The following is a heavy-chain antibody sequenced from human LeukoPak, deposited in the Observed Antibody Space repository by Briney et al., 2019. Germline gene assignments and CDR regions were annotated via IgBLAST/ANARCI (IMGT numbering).Heavy chain of an antibody. CDR1: GGTFGSYA. J-gene: IGHJ4*01. CDR2: IIPIFGTA. V-gene: IGHV1-69*05. D-gene: IGHD6-19*01. Sequence: GSSAKVSCKASGGTFGSYAISWVRQAPGQGLEWMGGIIPIFGTANYAQKFQGRVTITTDESTSTAYMELSSLRSEDTAVYYCARARAVAGNGDFDYWGQEPWSPSPQ. CDR3: ARARAVAGNGDFDY.